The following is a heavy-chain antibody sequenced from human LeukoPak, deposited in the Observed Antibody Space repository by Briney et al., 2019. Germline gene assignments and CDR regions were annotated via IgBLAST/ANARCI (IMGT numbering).Heavy chain of an antibody. J-gene: IGHJ4*02. D-gene: IGHD6-19*01. CDR1: GGTFSSYA. CDR3: ARSGRYSSGWYSVDY. CDR2: IIPIFGTA. Sequence: ASVKVSCKASGGTFSSYAISWVRQAPGQGLEWMGGIIPIFGTANYAQKFQGRVTITADEPTSTAYMELSSLRSEDTAVYYCARSGRYSSGWYSVDYWGQGTLVTVSS. V-gene: IGHV1-69*13.